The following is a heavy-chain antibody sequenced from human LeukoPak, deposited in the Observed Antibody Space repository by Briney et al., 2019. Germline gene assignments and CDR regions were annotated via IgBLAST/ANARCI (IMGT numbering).Heavy chain of an antibody. V-gene: IGHV4-38-2*02. Sequence: SETLPLTCTVSGYPISNGYYWGWIRQPPGKGLEWIGSIYYSGSTYYNPSLKSRVTISVDTSKNQFSLKLSSVTAADTAVYYCARHRPYCYYYMDVWGKGTTVTISS. CDR3: ARHRPYCYYYMDV. J-gene: IGHJ6*03. CDR1: GYPISNGYY. D-gene: IGHD1-14*01. CDR2: IYYSGST.